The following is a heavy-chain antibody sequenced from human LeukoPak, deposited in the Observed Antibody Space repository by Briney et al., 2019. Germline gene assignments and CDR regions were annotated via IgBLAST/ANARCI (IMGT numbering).Heavy chain of an antibody. Sequence: GGSLRLSCAASGFTFSSYDMHWVCQATGKVLEWVSAIGTAGDTYYPGSVKGRFTISRENAKNSLYLQMNSLRAGDTAVYYCARISTSGAFDYWGQGTLVTVSS. D-gene: IGHD4/OR15-4a*01. V-gene: IGHV3-13*01. CDR3: ARISTSGAFDY. J-gene: IGHJ4*02. CDR2: IGTAGDT. CDR1: GFTFSSYD.